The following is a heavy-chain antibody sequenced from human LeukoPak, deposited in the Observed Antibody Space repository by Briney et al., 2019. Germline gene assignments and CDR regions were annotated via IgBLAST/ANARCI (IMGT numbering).Heavy chain of an antibody. D-gene: IGHD2/OR15-2a*01. CDR1: GYAFTRSY. CDR2: INPNGGTT. J-gene: IGHJ4*02. CDR3: ARELGIIGAPRRPLAY. Sequence: GASVKVSCKASGYAFTRSYMHWVRQAPGQGLEWMGIINPNGGTTTYAQRFQGRVAMTRDTSTSTVYMELSSLRAEDTAVYYCARELGIIGAPRRPLAYWGQGTLVTVSS. V-gene: IGHV1-46*01.